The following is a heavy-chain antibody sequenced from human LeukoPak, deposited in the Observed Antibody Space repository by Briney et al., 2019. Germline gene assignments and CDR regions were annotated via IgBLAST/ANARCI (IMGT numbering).Heavy chain of an antibody. D-gene: IGHD3-3*01. CDR3: ARAFYDFWSGTNWFDP. CDR2: VYYSGST. CDR1: GGSVSGYY. Sequence: SETLSLTCVVSGGSVSGYYWGWIRQPPGRGLEWIGYVYYSGSTDYNPSFKSRITISVDTSRNQFSLQLSSVTAADTAVYYCARAFYDFWSGTNWFDPWGQGTLVTVSS. V-gene: IGHV4-59*02. J-gene: IGHJ5*02.